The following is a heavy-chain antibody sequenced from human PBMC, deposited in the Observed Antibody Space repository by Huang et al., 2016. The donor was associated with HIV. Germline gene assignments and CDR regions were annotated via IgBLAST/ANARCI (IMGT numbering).Heavy chain of an antibody. Sequence: QVQLQESGPGLVKPSETLSLACSVSGDSVSNHYWHWIRQTPGKGVEWIGRIYSSGTTIYNPSLKNRVSFSLDTSKNQFALNVTSVTAADTAVYYCARGFDILVDRFDFWGQGTLVTVSS. J-gene: IGHJ4*02. CDR1: GDSVSNHY. CDR3: ARGFDILVDRFDF. D-gene: IGHD3-9*01. V-gene: IGHV4-59*02. CDR2: IYSSGTT.